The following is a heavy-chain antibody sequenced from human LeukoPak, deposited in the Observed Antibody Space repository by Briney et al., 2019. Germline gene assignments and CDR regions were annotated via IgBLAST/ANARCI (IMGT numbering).Heavy chain of an antibody. CDR2: IKQDGCEK. V-gene: IGHV3-7*01. Sequence: GGSLRLSCAASGFTFSGYWMSWVRQTPEKGLEWVANIKQDGCEKYYVDSVKGRFTISRDNAKNSLYLQMNSLRADDTAIYYCARDKIVGPTTLDYWGQGTLVTVSS. D-gene: IGHD1-26*01. CDR1: GFTFSGYW. CDR3: ARDKIVGPTTLDY. J-gene: IGHJ4*02.